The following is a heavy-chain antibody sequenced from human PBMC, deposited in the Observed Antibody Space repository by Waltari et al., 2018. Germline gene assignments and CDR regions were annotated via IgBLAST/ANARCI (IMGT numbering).Heavy chain of an antibody. D-gene: IGHD6-13*01. V-gene: IGHV4-34*01. CDR1: GGSFSGYY. CDR2: INHSGST. CDR3: ARAGPSRQQLVRGFDY. Sequence: QVQLQQWGAGLLKPSETLSLTCAVYGGSFSGYYWSWIRQPPGKGLEWIGEINHSGSTNYNPSLKSRVTISVDTSKNQFSLKLSSVTAADTAVYYCARAGPSRQQLVRGFDYWGQGTLVTVSS. J-gene: IGHJ4*02.